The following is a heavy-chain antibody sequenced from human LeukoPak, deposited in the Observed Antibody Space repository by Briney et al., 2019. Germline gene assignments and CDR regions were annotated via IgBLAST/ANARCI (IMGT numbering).Heavy chain of an antibody. D-gene: IGHD3-16*01. CDR2: IKQDGNEK. V-gene: IGHV3-7*01. CDR3: VRGGKWGSFDH. J-gene: IGHJ4*02. CDR1: GFTFSTYW. Sequence: GGSLRLSCAASGFTFSTYWMIWVRQAPGKGLEWVANIKQDGNEKYYVDSVKGRFTTSRDNAKNSLFLQMNSLRVEDTAVYYCVRGGKWGSFDHWGQGTLVTVSP.